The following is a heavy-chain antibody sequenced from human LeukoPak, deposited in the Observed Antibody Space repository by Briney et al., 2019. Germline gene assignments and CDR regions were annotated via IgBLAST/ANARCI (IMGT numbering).Heavy chain of an antibody. D-gene: IGHD3-22*01. CDR3: ACPYYYDSSGYYHPFDY. V-gene: IGHV1-2*02. CDR1: GYTFTGYY. Sequence: ASVKVSCKASGYTFTGYYMHWVRQAPGQGLEWMGWINPNSGGTNYAQKFQGRVTMTRDTSISTAYMELSRLRSDDTAVYYCACPYYYDSSGYYHPFDYWGQGTLVTVPS. CDR2: INPNSGGT. J-gene: IGHJ4*02.